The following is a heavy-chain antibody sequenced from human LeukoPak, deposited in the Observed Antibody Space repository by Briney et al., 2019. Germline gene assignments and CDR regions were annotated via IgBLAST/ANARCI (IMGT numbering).Heavy chain of an antibody. Sequence: GGSLRLSCAASGFTFSFYAMHWVRQAPGKGLEWVASISYDGSNQYYADSVKGRFTISRDNSRNTLYLQMNSLRAEDTAVYYCAGSVYTSGWNYFDYWGQGTLVTVSS. CDR3: AGSVYTSGWNYFDY. CDR1: GFTFSFYA. CDR2: ISYDGSNQ. J-gene: IGHJ4*02. D-gene: IGHD6-19*01. V-gene: IGHV3-30*04.